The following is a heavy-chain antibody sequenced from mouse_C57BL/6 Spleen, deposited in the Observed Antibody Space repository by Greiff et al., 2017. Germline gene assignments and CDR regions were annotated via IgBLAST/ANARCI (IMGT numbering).Heavy chain of an antibody. CDR1: GFTFSDYG. CDR3: ASPDPLAIDY. Sequence: DVQLVESGGGLVKPGGSLKLSCAASGFTFSDYGMHWVRQAPEKGLEWVAYISSGSSTIYYADTVKGRFTISRDNAKNTLFLQMTRLRSEDTAMYYCASPDPLAIDYWGQGTSVNVSS. J-gene: IGHJ4*01. CDR2: ISSGSSTI. V-gene: IGHV5-17*01.